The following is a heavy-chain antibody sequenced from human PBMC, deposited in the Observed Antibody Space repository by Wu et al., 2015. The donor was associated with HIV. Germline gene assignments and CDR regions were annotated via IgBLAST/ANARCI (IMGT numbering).Heavy chain of an antibody. V-gene: IGHV1-2*02. CDR3: ARGREYKEYDMGNWLDP. J-gene: IGHJ5*02. Sequence: QVQLVQSGAEVKKPGASVKVSCKASGYTFTSYGISWVRQAPGQGLEWMGWINPNTGDTNYAQIFRGRVTMTRDTSITTAYMELSRLTSDDTAVYYCARGREYKEYDMGNWLDPWGQGTLVTVSS. CDR1: GYTFTSYG. D-gene: IGHD5-12*01. CDR2: INPNTGDT.